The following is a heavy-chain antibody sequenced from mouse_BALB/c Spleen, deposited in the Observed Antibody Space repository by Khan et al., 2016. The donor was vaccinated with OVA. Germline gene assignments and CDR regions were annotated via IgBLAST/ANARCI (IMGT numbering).Heavy chain of an antibody. CDR2: IDPANGHT. CDR1: SFNIKDTY. J-gene: IGHJ4*01. D-gene: IGHD1-1*01. V-gene: IGHV14-3*02. CDR3: ARIYYHGSSY. Sequence: VQLQQSGAVLVKPGASVKLSCTVSSFNIKDTYMHWVKQRPEQGLEWIGRIDPANGHTKYDPNFQDKATITTDTSSNTAYLQLSSLTSEDTAVYFCARIYYHGSSYWGQGTSVTVSS.